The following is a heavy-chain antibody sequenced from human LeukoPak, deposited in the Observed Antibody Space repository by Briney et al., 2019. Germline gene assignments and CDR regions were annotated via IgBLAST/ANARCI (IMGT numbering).Heavy chain of an antibody. Sequence: GGPLRLSCAASGFTFSSYAMSWVRQAPGKGLEWVSAISGSGGNTYYADSVKGRFTISRDKSKNTLYLQMNSLRAEDTTVYYCAKDPRELWFGEDYWGQGTLVTVSS. CDR1: GFTFSSYA. CDR2: ISGSGGNT. V-gene: IGHV3-23*01. CDR3: AKDPRELWFGEDY. D-gene: IGHD3-10*01. J-gene: IGHJ4*02.